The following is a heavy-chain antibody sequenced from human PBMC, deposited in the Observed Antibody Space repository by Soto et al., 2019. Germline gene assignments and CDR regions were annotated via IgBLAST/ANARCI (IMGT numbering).Heavy chain of an antibody. J-gene: IGHJ4*02. CDR3: VRHMQLWRLDS. CDR1: GLTFRSYW. Sequence: EVQLVESGGGLVQPGESLRLSCAASGLTFRSYWMHWVRQAPGKGLVWVSRINTDGSVAMYVDSVKGRFTISRDNAKNTLFLHMNSLRAEDTAVYYCVRHMQLWRLDSWGQGTQVTVSS. D-gene: IGHD2-21*01. V-gene: IGHV3-74*03. CDR2: INTDGSVA.